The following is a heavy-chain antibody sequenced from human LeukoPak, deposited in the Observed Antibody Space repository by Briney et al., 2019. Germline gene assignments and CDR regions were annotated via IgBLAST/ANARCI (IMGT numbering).Heavy chain of an antibody. CDR3: AREGFDGDYAWKLAFDI. CDR1: GFTFSSYS. D-gene: IGHD4-17*01. CDR2: ISSSSSTI. J-gene: IGHJ3*02. Sequence: GGSLRLSCAASGFTFSSYSMNWVRQAPGKGLEWVSYISSSSSTIYYADSVKGRFTISRDNAKNSLYLQMNSLRDEDTAVYYCAREGFDGDYAWKLAFDIWGQGTMVTVSS. V-gene: IGHV3-48*02.